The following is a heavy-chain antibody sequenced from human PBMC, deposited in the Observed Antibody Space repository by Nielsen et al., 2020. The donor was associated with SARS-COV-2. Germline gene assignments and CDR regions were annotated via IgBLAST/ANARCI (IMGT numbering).Heavy chain of an antibody. Sequence: ASVKVSCKASRYDFTDSYIHWVRQAPGQGLEWMGRIHPNTGATNYAQKFQGRVAVTIDTSISTSYMEVSDLRSDDTAVYYCARRHPQSFGYYGGIGYWGQGTLVTVSS. CDR3: ARRHPQSFGYYGGIGY. J-gene: IGHJ4*02. D-gene: IGHD4-23*01. CDR2: IHPNTGAT. V-gene: IGHV1-2*06. CDR1: RYDFTDSY.